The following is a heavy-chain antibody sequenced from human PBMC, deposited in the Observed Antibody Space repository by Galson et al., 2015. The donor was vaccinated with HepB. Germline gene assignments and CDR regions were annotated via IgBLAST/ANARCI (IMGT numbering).Heavy chain of an antibody. J-gene: IGHJ4*02. D-gene: IGHD5-12*01. V-gene: IGHV1-18*01. Sequence: SVKVSCKASGYTFTSYGISWVRQAPGQGLEWMGWISAYNGNTNYAQKLQGRVTMTTDTSTSTAYMELRSLRSDDTAVYYCARIGGFEWLRLGGDFDYWGQGTLVTVSS. CDR3: ARIGGFEWLRLGGDFDY. CDR2: ISAYNGNT. CDR1: GYTFTSYG.